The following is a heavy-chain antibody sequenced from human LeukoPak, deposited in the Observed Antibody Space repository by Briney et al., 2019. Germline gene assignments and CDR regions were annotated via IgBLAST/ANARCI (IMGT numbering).Heavy chain of an antibody. D-gene: IGHD6-6*01. V-gene: IGHV4-4*07. CDR1: GGSISSYY. J-gene: IGHJ4*02. CDR3: AREGRRASPGY. Sequence: SETLSLTCTVSGGSISSYYWTWIRQPAGEGLEWIGRITNRGGTNYNPSLKSRVTMSVDPSKNQFFLKLTSVTAADTAVYYCAREGRRASPGYWGQGTLVTVSS. CDR2: ITNRGGT.